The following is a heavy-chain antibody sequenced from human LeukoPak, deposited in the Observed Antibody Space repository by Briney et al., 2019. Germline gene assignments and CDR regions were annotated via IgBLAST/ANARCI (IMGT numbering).Heavy chain of an antibody. CDR2: IKQDGSEK. V-gene: IGHV3-7*04. Sequence: TGGSLRPSCAASGFTFSNYWMNWVRQAPGKGLEWVANIKQDGSEKYYVDSVKGRFTISRDNAKNSLYLQMNSLRAEDTAVYYCARDQDYFYYGMDVWGQGTTVTVSS. J-gene: IGHJ6*02. CDR3: ARDQDYFYYGMDV. CDR1: GFTFSNYW.